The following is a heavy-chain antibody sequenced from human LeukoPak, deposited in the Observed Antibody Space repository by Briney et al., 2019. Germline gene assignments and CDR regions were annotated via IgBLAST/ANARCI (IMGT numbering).Heavy chain of an antibody. Sequence: GESLKISCKGSGYSFTSYWIGWVRQMPGKGLEWVGITYPGDSDTKYSPSFQGQVTISVDKSISTAYLQWGSLKASDTAMYYCARHLPSGEVIDPWGQGTLVTVSS. CDR3: ARHLPSGEVIDP. CDR1: GYSFTSYW. V-gene: IGHV5-51*01. D-gene: IGHD3-16*01. CDR2: TYPGDSDT. J-gene: IGHJ5*02.